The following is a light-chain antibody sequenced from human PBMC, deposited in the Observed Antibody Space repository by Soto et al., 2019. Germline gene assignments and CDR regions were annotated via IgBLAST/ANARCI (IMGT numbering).Light chain of an antibody. V-gene: IGKV1-5*03. CDR1: QTISSW. CDR2: KAS. J-gene: IGKJ1*01. CDR3: QHYYSYSEA. Sequence: DIPMTQSPATLSGYKGERVTIACLASQTISSWLACYHQKPGKAPTLLIYKASTLKSGVPSRFSGSGSGTEFTPTISSLQPDDFTTYYCQHYYSYSEAFGQGTKVDIK.